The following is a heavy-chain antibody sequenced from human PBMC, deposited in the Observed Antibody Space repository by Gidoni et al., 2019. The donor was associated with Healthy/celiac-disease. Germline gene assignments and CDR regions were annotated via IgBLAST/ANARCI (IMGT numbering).Heavy chain of an antibody. CDR2: IYYRGST. D-gene: IGHD3-22*01. Sequence: QLQLQESGPGLVKPSETLSLTCTVSGGSISSSSYYWGWIRPPPGKGLEWIGSIYYRGSTYYNPSLKSRVTISVDTSKNQFSLKLSSVTAADTAVYYCASGILLQENPRLRGGNANTPLGWFDPWGQGTLVTVSS. CDR1: GGSISSSSYY. V-gene: IGHV4-39*01. CDR3: ASGILLQENPRLRGGNANTPLGWFDP. J-gene: IGHJ5*02.